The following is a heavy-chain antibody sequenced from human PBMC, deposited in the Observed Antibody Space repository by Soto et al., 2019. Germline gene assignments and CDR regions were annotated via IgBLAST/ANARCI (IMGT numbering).Heavy chain of an antibody. D-gene: IGHD6-19*01. CDR1: GFTFSSYG. Sequence: QVQLVESGGGVVQPGRSLRLSCAASGFTFSSYGMHWVRQAPGKGLEWVAVISYDGSNKYYADSVKGRFTISRDNSKNTLYLQMTSLRAEDTAVYYCAKDHGIAVAGNDYWGQGTLDTVSS. V-gene: IGHV3-30*18. J-gene: IGHJ4*02. CDR3: AKDHGIAVAGNDY. CDR2: ISYDGSNK.